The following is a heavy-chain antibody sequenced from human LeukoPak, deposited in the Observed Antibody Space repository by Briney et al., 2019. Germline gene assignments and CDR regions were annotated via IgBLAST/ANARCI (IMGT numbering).Heavy chain of an antibody. V-gene: IGHV3-21*06. CDR1: GFTFSNYN. Sequence: GGSLRLSCAASGFTFSNYNFYWVRQAPGKGLEWVSSISSTSSYIYYADSVKGRFTISRDNAKNPLYLQMNSLRAEDTAVYYCARALWSGPVYYGMDVWGQGTTVTISS. CDR3: ARALWSGPVYYGMDV. J-gene: IGHJ6*02. D-gene: IGHD3-10*01. CDR2: ISSTSSYI.